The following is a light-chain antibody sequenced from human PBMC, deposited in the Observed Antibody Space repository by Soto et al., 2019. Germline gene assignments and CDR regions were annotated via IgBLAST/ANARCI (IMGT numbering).Light chain of an antibody. CDR2: AAS. CDR3: QQSFNTPRT. V-gene: IGKV1-39*01. J-gene: IGKJ1*01. Sequence: DIQMIQSPSSLSASVGDRVTITCRASQSITTYLNWYQQKPGKAPKLLIYAASSLQSGVPSRFSGSGSGTDFTLTISSLQPEDFAAYFCQQSFNTPRTFGQGTRVEIK. CDR1: QSITTY.